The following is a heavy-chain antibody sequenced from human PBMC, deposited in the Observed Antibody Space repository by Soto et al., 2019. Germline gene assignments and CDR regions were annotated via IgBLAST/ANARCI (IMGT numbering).Heavy chain of an antibody. CDR2: ISGSNGAT. CDR3: ARDSKWLIIKGNWFDS. J-gene: IGHJ5*01. D-gene: IGHD5-12*01. CDR1: GYSFINYG. V-gene: IGHV1-18*04. Sequence: QVQLVQSGAEVKKPGASVKVSCKFSGYSFINYGMTWVRQAPGQELEWMGWISGSNGATNYAQRFQGRVTLTTDTSTNTAYMELRSLRLDDTAVYYCARDSKWLIIKGNWFDSWGQGTLVTVSS.